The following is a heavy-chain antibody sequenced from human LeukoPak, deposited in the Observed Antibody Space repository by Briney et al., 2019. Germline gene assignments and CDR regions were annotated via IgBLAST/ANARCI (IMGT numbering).Heavy chain of an antibody. CDR1: GGTFSSYA. CDR3: ASGREENNWFDP. J-gene: IGHJ5*02. D-gene: IGHD1-26*01. Sequence: ALVKVSCKASGGTFSSYAISWVRQAPGQGLEWMGRIIPILGIANYAQKFQGRVTITADKSTSTAYMELSSLRSEDTAVYYCASGREENNWFDPWGQGTLVTVSS. CDR2: IIPILGIA. V-gene: IGHV1-69*04.